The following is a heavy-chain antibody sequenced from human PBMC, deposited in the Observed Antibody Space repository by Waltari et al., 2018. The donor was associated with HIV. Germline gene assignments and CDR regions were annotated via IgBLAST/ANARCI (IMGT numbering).Heavy chain of an antibody. J-gene: IGHJ4*02. D-gene: IGHD6-19*01. V-gene: IGHV7-4-1*02. CDR3: ARGKKQWPDY. CDR2: INTKTGIP. CDR1: GYTFTNHS. Sequence: QVQLVQSGSELKKPGASVKVSCKTSGYTFTNHSVNWVRQAPGQGLEWMGWINTKTGIPKYAQDFTGRFVFSLDTSVTTAYLQINNLKPEDTSLYFCARGKKQWPDYWGQGTLVTVSS.